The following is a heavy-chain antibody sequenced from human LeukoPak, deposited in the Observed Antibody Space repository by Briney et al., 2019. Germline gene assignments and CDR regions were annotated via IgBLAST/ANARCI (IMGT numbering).Heavy chain of an antibody. V-gene: IGHV4-34*01. Sequence: SETLSLTCAVYGGSFSGYYWSWLRQPPGKGLEWIGSIYYSGSTYYNPSLKSRVTTSVDTSKNQFSLKLSSVTAADTAVCYCARLSPYLGSGSSAFPDDFWGQGTLVTVSS. CDR3: ARLSPYLGSGSSAFPDDF. CDR1: GGSFSGYY. D-gene: IGHD3-10*01. CDR2: IYYSGST. J-gene: IGHJ4*02.